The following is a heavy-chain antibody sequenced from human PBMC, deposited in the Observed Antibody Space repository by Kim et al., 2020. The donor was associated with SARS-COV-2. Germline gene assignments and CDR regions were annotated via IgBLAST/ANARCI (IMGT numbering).Heavy chain of an antibody. CDR1: GFTFSSYS. V-gene: IGHV3-21*01. CDR2: ISSSSSYI. D-gene: IGHD3-16*01. Sequence: GGSLRLSCAASGFTFSSYSMNWVRQAPGKGLEWVSSISSSSSYIYYADSVKGRFTISRDNAKNSLYLQMNSLRAEDTAVYYCARSLGDRSYYYYGMDVWGQGPTVTVSS. J-gene: IGHJ6*02. CDR3: ARSLGDRSYYYYGMDV.